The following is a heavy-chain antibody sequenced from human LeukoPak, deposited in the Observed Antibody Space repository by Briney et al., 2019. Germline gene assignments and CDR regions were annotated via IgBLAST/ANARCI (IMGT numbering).Heavy chain of an antibody. CDR2: IIPIFGTA. J-gene: IGHJ4*02. CDR1: GGTFSSYA. V-gene: IGHV1-69*13. CDR3: ARSTNYYDSSGYYLYYFDY. Sequence: ASVKVSCKASGGTFSSYAISWVRQAPGQGLEWMGGIIPIFGTANYAQKFQGRVTITADESTSTAYMELRSLRSDDTAVYYCARSTNYYDSSGYYLYYFDYWGQGTLVTVSS. D-gene: IGHD3-22*01.